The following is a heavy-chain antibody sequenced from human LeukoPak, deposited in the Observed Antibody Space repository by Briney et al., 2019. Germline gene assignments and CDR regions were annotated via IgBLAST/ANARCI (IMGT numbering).Heavy chain of an antibody. Sequence: SETLSLTCSVSGGSVTSGSYYWSWIRQPAGKGLEWIGRISTSGSTNYNPSLKSRVTMSLDTSRNQFSLKLNSVTAADTAVYYCARGAALAIDYWGQGALVTVSS. CDR2: ISTSGST. J-gene: IGHJ4*02. CDR1: GGSVTSGSYY. CDR3: ARGAALAIDY. V-gene: IGHV4-61*02. D-gene: IGHD2-15*01.